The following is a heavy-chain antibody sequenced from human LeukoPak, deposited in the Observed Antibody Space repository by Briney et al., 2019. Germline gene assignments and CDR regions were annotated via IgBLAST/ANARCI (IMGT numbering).Heavy chain of an antibody. V-gene: IGHV3-23*01. CDR3: AKISVEGRGLRFDY. J-gene: IGHJ4*02. CDR2: ISGSGGST. D-gene: IGHD2-15*01. CDR1: GFTFSSCV. Sequence: GGSLRLSCAASGFTFSSCVMSWVRQAPGKGLEWVSAISGSGGSTYYADSVKGRFTISRDNSKNTLYLQMNSLRAEDTAVYYCAKISVEGRGLRFDYWGQGTLVTVSS.